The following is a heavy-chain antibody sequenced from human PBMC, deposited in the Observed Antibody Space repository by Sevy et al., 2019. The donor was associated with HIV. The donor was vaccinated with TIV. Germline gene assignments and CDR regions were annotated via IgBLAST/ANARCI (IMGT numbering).Heavy chain of an antibody. J-gene: IGHJ1*01. V-gene: IGHV1-18*01. Sequence: ASVKVSCKASGYTFPNYGISWVRQAPGQGLEWMGWSTDYNGNTKCAQKFQGRVTMTTDTSTTTAYMELRSLRPDDTAVYYCARKEGQDNSRWFDYFQHWGQGTLVTVSS. D-gene: IGHD3-10*01. CDR1: GYTFPNYG. CDR2: STDYNGNT. CDR3: ARKEGQDNSRWFDYFQH.